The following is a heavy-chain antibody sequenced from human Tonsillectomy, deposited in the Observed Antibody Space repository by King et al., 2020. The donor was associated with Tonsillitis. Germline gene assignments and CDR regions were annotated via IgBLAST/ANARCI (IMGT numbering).Heavy chain of an antibody. V-gene: IGHV4-39*07. CDR1: GGSISSSSYY. D-gene: IGHD5-18*01. CDR2: IYYSGST. CDR3: ASPPTWIQLWAVSYFDY. Sequence: LQLQESGPGLVKPSETLSLTCTVSGGSISSSSYYWGWIRQPPGKGLEWIGSIYYSGSTYYNPSLKSRVTISVDTSTNQFSLKLSSVTAADTAVYYCASPPTWIQLWAVSYFDYWGQGTLVTVSS. J-gene: IGHJ4*02.